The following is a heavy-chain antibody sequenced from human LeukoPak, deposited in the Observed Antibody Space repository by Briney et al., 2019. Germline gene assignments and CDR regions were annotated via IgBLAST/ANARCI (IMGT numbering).Heavy chain of an antibody. CDR3: AKIRIRTWFGELSDYDY. CDR1: GFTFSSYA. J-gene: IGHJ4*02. CDR2: ISGSGGST. Sequence: PGGSLRLSCAASGFTFSSYAMSWVRQAPRKGLEWVSAISGSGGSTYYADSVKGRFTISRDNSKNTLYLQMNSLRAEDTAVYYCAKIRIRTWFGELSDYDYWGQGTLVTVSS. V-gene: IGHV3-23*01. D-gene: IGHD3-10*01.